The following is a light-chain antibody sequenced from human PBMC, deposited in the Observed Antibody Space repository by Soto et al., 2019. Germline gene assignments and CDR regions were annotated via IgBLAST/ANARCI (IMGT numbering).Light chain of an antibody. Sequence: QSVLTQPASVSGSPGQSITISCTGSSGDIGNYDLVSWYQQIPGRAPKLMILEVSRRPSGVSERFSGSKSGNTASLTISGLQAEDEADFHCCSYAGGGAWVFGGGTKVTVL. CDR2: EVS. V-gene: IGLV2-23*02. J-gene: IGLJ3*02. CDR3: CSYAGGGAWV. CDR1: SGDIGNYDL.